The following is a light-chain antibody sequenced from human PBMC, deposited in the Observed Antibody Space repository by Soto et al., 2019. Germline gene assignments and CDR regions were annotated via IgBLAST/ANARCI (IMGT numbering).Light chain of an antibody. V-gene: IGKV3D-15*01. CDR1: QSVSSN. CDR2: GAS. CDR3: QQYNNWPPYT. Sequence: EIVMTQSPATLSVSPGERATLSCRASQSVSSNLAWYQQKPGQAPRLLIYGASTRATGIPARFSGSGSGTDCTLTISSLQSEDFAVYYWQQYNNWPPYTFGQGTKLEIK. J-gene: IGKJ2*01.